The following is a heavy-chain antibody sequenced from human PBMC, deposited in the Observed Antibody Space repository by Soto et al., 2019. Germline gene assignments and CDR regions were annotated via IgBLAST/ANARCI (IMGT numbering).Heavy chain of an antibody. CDR1: GFTFGNYA. Sequence: DVQLLESGGGLVQPGGSLRLACAASGFTFGNYAINWVRLAPGKGLEWVSGINGGGGSTYYADSVKGRFTIFRDTSKNTVFLQMNSQRSDDTAVYYCAKGFIVVVTVLRPDDAFDVWGQGTMVTVSS. J-gene: IGHJ3*01. D-gene: IGHD2-21*02. CDR2: INGGGGST. CDR3: AKGFIVVVTVLRPDDAFDV. V-gene: IGHV3-23*01.